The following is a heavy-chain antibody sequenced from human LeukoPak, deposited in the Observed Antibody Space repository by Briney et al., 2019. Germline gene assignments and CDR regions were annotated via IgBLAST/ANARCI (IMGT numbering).Heavy chain of an antibody. V-gene: IGHV4-34*01. J-gene: IGHJ4*02. D-gene: IGHD3-10*01. Sequence: ETLRLSCAASGFTFSSYGMSWVRQPPGKGLEWIGEINHSGSTNYNPSLKSRVTISVDTSKNQFSLKLSSVTAADTAVYYCARRTYYYGSGSYYPKSFDYWGQGTLVTVSS. CDR3: ARRTYYYGSGSYYPKSFDY. CDR1: GFTFSSYG. CDR2: INHSGST.